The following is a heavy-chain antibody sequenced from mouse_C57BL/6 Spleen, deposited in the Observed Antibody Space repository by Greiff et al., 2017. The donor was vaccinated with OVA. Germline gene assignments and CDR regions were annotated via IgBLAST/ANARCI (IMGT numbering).Heavy chain of an antibody. CDR1: GFNIKDYY. V-gene: IGHV14-2*01. D-gene: IGHD3-2*02. J-gene: IGHJ2*01. CDR2: IDPEDGET. CDR3: ARDSSGTLYFDY. Sequence: EVQLQESGAELVKPGASVKLSCTASGFNIKDYYMHWVKQRTEQGLEWIGRIDPEDGETKYTPKFQGKATITADTSSNTAYLQLSNLTSEDTAVYYCARDSSGTLYFDYWGQGTTLTVSS.